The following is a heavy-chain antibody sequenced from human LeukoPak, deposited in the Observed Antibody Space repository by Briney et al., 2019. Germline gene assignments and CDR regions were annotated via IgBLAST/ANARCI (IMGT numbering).Heavy chain of an antibody. CDR1: GGSISSSSYY. J-gene: IGHJ4*02. V-gene: IGHV4-39*01. CDR2: IYYSGST. CDR3: ARSSGYDFDY. Sequence: SETLSLTCTVSGGSISSSSYYWGWIRQPPGKGLEWIGSIYYSGSTYYNPSLKSRFTISVDTSMNQFSLKLSSVTAADTAVYYCARSSGYDFDYWGQGTLVTVSS. D-gene: IGHD5-12*01.